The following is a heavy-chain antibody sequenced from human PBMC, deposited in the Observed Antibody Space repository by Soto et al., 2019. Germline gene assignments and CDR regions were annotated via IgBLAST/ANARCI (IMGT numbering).Heavy chain of an antibody. CDR3: ARIHGGGSLHHAFDT. CDR2: IYPGDSDT. D-gene: IGHD2-15*01. V-gene: IGHV5-51*01. Sequence: GESLKISCKGSGYSFTSYWIGWVRQMPGKGLEWMGIIYPGDSDTRYSPSFQGKVTISADKSISTAYLQWSSLKASDTAMYYCARIHGGGSLHHAFDTWGQGTMVTVSS. J-gene: IGHJ3*02. CDR1: GYSFTSYW.